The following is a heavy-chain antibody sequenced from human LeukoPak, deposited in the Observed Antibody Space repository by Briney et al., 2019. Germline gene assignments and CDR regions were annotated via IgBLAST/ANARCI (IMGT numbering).Heavy chain of an antibody. V-gene: IGHV4-30-4*08. CDR2: IYYSGST. CDR1: GGSISSGDYY. Sequence: PSETLSLTCTVSGGSISSGDYYWSWIRQPPGRGLEWFGYIYYSGSTYYNPSLKSRVTISVDTSKNQFSLKLSSVTAADTAVYYCARAIGLGSSDRYYFDYWGQGTLVTVSS. CDR3: ARAIGLGSSDRYYFDY. J-gene: IGHJ4*02. D-gene: IGHD6-13*01.